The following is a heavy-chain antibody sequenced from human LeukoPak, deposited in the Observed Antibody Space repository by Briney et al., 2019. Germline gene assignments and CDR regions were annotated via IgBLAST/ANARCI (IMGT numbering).Heavy chain of an antibody. CDR1: GFTFSTYT. CDR3: AKDLYCDSARCTDVFDI. CDR2: IRYSSYYI. D-gene: IGHD2-2*01. Sequence: GGSLRLSCAPSGFTFSTYTMHWARQAPGEGPEWVSSIRYSSYYIYYADSVKDRFTISRDNAKNSLYLQMNILRADDTAVYYCAKDLYCDSARCTDVFDIWGQGTLVTASS. V-gene: IGHV3-21*01. J-gene: IGHJ3*02.